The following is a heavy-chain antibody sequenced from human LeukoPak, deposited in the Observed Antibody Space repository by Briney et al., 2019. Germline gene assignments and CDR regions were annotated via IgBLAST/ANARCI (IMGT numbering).Heavy chain of an antibody. D-gene: IGHD3-22*01. V-gene: IGHV4-39*07. Sequence: SETLSLTCIVSGGSISSSSYYWGWIRQPPGKGLEWIGSIYYSGSTNYNPSLKSRVTISVDTSKNQFSLKLSSVTAADTAVYYCARLGYDSSGYYRTLTNYYYYYMDVWGKGTTVTISS. CDR3: ARLGYDSSGYYRTLTNYYYYYMDV. CDR1: GGSISSSSYY. J-gene: IGHJ6*03. CDR2: IYYSGST.